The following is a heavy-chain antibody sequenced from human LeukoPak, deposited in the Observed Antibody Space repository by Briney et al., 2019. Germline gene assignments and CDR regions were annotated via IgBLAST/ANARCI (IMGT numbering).Heavy chain of an antibody. CDR3: ARKSRADY. V-gene: IGHV5-51*01. CDR1: GYSFPTYW. Sequence: GESLKISCKGSGYSFPTYWISCLRQMPGKGLEWMGIIYPGDSETRYSPSSQGQVTISADKSISTAYLQWSRLKASDTAMYYCARKSRADYWGQGTLVTVSS. J-gene: IGHJ4*02. CDR2: IYPGDSET.